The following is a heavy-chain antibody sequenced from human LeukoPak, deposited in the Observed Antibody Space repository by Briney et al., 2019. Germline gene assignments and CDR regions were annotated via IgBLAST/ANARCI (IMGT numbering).Heavy chain of an antibody. CDR3: ARDREVRDNYSYYYYMDV. V-gene: IGHV4-61*02. Sequence: SQTLSLTCTVSGGSITSGTYYWSWIRQPAGKGLEWVGRIYASGSANYNPSLKSRVTISVDTSKNQFSLKLNSVTAADTALYYCARDREVRDNYSYYYYMDVWGKGTSVTVSS. CDR2: IYASGSA. D-gene: IGHD3-10*01. J-gene: IGHJ6*03. CDR1: GGSITSGTYY.